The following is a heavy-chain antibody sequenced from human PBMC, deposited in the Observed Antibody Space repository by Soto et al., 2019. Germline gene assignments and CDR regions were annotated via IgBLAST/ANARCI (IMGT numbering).Heavy chain of an antibody. J-gene: IGHJ3*02. D-gene: IGHD6-13*01. V-gene: IGHV4-59*01. CDR2: IYYSGST. Sequence: PSETLSLTCTVSGGSISSYYWSWIRQPPGKGLEWIGYIYYSGSTNYNPSLKSRVTISVDTSKNQFSLKLSSVTAADTAVYYCAREALKIYSRSSGASDIWGQGTMVTVSS. CDR3: AREALKIYSRSSGASDI. CDR1: GGSISSYY.